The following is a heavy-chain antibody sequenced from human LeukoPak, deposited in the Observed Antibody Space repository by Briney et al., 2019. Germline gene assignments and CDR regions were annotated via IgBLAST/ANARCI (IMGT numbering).Heavy chain of an antibody. V-gene: IGHV3-7*01. CDR2: IKEDGSEK. CDR3: ARGNYYDSSGYSVY. CDR1: GFTFSNYW. D-gene: IGHD3-22*01. J-gene: IGHJ4*02. Sequence: PGGSLRLSCAASGFTFSNYWMNWVRQAPGKGLEWVANIKEDGSEKNYVDSVKGRFTISRDNAKNSLYLQMNSLRAEDTAVYYCARGNYYDSSGYSVYWGQGTLVTVSS.